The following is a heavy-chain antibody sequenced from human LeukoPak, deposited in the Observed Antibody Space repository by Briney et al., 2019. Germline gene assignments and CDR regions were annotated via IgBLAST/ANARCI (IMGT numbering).Heavy chain of an antibody. CDR2: ISSSSAYI. CDR3: TSERIAAGGGRYYFDY. Sequence: GGSLRLSCAASGFTFSTSGMDWVRQAPGKELEWVSSISSSSAYIWYADSVKGRFTISRDNAKNSLYLQMNSLRAEDTAVYYCTSERIAAGGGRYYFDYWGQGTLVTVSS. V-gene: IGHV3-21*01. CDR1: GFTFSTSG. D-gene: IGHD6-13*01. J-gene: IGHJ4*02.